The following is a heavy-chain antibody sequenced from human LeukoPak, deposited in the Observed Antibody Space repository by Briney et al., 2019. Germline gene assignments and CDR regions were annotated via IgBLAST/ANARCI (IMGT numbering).Heavy chain of an antibody. CDR1: GGSISSYY. Sequence: SETLSLTCTVSGGSISSYYWSWIRQPPGKGLEWIGYIYCSGSTNYNPSLKSRVTISVDTSKKQFSLKLSSVTAADTAVYYCARVEARHGNGMDVWGQGTTVTVYS. J-gene: IGHJ6*02. CDR3: ARVEARHGNGMDV. V-gene: IGHV4-59*01. CDR2: IYCSGST. D-gene: IGHD6-6*01.